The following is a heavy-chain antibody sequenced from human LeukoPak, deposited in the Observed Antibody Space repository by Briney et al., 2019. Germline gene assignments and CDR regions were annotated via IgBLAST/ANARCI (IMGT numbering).Heavy chain of an antibody. CDR2: INSDGRST. V-gene: IGHV3-74*01. Sequence: GGSLRLSCAASGFTFSRYYMHWVRQAPGKGLVWVSRINSDGRSTTYADSVRGRFTVSRDNAKNTLYLQMNSLKVEDTAMYYCTRVFVGDEFSSSGYWGQGTLVTVSS. D-gene: IGHD6-13*01. CDR1: GFTFSRYY. CDR3: TRVFVGDEFSSSGY. J-gene: IGHJ4*02.